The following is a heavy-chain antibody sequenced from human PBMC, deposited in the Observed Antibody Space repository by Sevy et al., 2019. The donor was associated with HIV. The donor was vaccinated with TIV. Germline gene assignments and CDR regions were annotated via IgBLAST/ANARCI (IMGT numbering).Heavy chain of an antibody. CDR2: ISGSGISI. CDR3: AKELPGYQYDSSGNLDT. Sequence: GGSLRLSCAASGFTFSTYAMSWVRQAPGKGLEWVSGISGSGISIYYASSVKGRFTIARANSKNTLILQMNSLRAEDTAIYYCAKELPGYQYDSSGNLDTWGQGRLVTVSS. J-gene: IGHJ5*02. V-gene: IGHV3-23*01. CDR1: GFTFSTYA. D-gene: IGHD6-19*01.